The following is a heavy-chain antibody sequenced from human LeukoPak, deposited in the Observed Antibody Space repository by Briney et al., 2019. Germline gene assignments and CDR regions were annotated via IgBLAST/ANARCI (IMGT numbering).Heavy chain of an antibody. V-gene: IGHV1-2*02. Sequence: ASVKVSCKASGYTFTGYYMHWVRQAPGQGLEWMGWINPSSGGTNYAQKFQGRVTMTRDTSISTAYMELSRLRSDDTAVYYCARDRQRDYYDSSGYYYYFDYWGQGTLVTVSS. J-gene: IGHJ4*02. CDR2: INPSSGGT. CDR1: GYTFTGYY. D-gene: IGHD3-22*01. CDR3: ARDRQRDYYDSSGYYYYFDY.